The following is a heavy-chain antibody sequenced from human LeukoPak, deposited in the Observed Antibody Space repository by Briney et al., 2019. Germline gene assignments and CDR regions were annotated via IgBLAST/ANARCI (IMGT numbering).Heavy chain of an antibody. Sequence: SETLSLTCTVSGGSISSSSYYWGWIRQPPGEGLEWIGSIYYSGSTYYNPSLKSRVTISVDTSKNQFSLKLSSVTAADTAVYYCARDLDGGALHDAFDIWGQGTMVTVSS. CDR2: IYYSGST. CDR3: ARDLDGGALHDAFDI. CDR1: GGSISSSSYY. J-gene: IGHJ3*02. V-gene: IGHV4-39*07. D-gene: IGHD3-16*01.